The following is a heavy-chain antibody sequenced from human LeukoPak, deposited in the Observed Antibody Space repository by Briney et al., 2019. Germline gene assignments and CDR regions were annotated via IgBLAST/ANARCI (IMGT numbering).Heavy chain of an antibody. Sequence: SETLSLTCAVYGGSFSGYYWSWIRQPPAKGLEWIGEINHSGSTNYNPSLKSRVTISVDTSKNQFSLKLSSVTAADTAVYYCARGKKVGATSEFDYWGQGTLVTVSS. CDR1: GGSFSGYY. CDR3: ARGKKVGATSEFDY. D-gene: IGHD1-26*01. CDR2: INHSGST. V-gene: IGHV4-34*01. J-gene: IGHJ4*02.